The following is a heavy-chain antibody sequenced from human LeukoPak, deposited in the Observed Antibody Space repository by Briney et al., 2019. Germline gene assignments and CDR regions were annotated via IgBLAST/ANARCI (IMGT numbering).Heavy chain of an antibody. D-gene: IGHD2-21*02. V-gene: IGHV1-69*13. Sequence: ASVKVSCKASGGTFSSYAISWVRQAPGQGLEWMGGIIPIFGTANYAQKFQGRVTITADESTSTAYMELSSLRSDDTAVYYCARDSRIVVVTDDAFDIWGQGTMVTVSS. J-gene: IGHJ3*02. CDR3: ARDSRIVVVTDDAFDI. CDR2: IIPIFGTA. CDR1: GGTFSSYA.